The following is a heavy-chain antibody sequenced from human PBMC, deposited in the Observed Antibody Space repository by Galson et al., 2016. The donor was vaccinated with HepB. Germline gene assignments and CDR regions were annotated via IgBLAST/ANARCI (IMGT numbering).Heavy chain of an antibody. CDR1: GFAFSSYA. CDR3: ANLRGGYSGPRYYDSYKGMDV. D-gene: IGHD5-12*01. V-gene: IGHV3-23*01. J-gene: IGHJ6*02. Sequence: SLRLSCAASGFAFSSYAMSWVRQAPGKGLAWVSAISDSGRTTYYTDSVKGRFTISRDNSRNTLHLQMNSLTAEDTAIYYCANLRGGYSGPRYYDSYKGMDVWGQGTTVTVSS. CDR2: ISDSGRTT.